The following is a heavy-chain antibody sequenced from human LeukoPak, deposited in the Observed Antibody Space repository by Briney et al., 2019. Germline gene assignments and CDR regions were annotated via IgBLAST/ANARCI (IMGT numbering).Heavy chain of an antibody. D-gene: IGHD6-13*01. V-gene: IGHV1-69*04. Sequence: SVKVSCEASGGTFSSYAISWVRQAPGQGLEWMGRIIPVLGIANYAQKLQGRVTITADKSTSTAYMELSSLRSEDTAVYYCALYSSSWYDRAFDYWGQGTGVTVSS. CDR1: GGTFSSYA. CDR3: ALYSSSWYDRAFDY. CDR2: IIPVLGIA. J-gene: IGHJ4*02.